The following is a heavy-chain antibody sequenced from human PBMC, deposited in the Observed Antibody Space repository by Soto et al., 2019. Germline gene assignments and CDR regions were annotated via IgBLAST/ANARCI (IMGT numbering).Heavy chain of an antibody. CDR2: IIPLFGTT. J-gene: IGHJ6*02. CDR1: GDTFKNFV. Sequence: QVQVVQSGVEVRRPGSSVKVSCKASGDTFKNFVISWVRQAPGQGLEWMGGIIPLFGTTDFAQRFQGRLTITTDESTTTAYMELSRLRSEDTATYSCAAELGFGKLSVVWGQGTTVIVSS. V-gene: IGHV1-69*01. CDR3: AAELGFGKLSVV. D-gene: IGHD3-10*01.